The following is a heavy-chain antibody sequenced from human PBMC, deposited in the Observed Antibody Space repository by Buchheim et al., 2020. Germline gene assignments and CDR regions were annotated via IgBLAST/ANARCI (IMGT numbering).Heavy chain of an antibody. Sequence: QVQLQESGPGLVKPSETLSLTCTVAGDSISSYSWSWIRQPAGEGLEWIGRISSSGRTNYNPSLRSRVTMSADTSKTQFSLELRSVTAADTAVYFCARGPRGSSAYSLDYWGQGTL. CDR2: ISSSGRT. CDR1: GDSISSYS. CDR3: ARGPRGSSAYSLDY. J-gene: IGHJ4*02. V-gene: IGHV4-4*07. D-gene: IGHD3-22*01.